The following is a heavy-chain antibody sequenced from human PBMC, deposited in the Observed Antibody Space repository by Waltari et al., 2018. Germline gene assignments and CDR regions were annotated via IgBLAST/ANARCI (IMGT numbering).Heavy chain of an antibody. V-gene: IGHV4-59*01. CDR1: GVSISSYY. CDR2: IYYSGST. CDR3: ARESSGYLDY. D-gene: IGHD3-22*01. J-gene: IGHJ4*02. Sequence: QVQLQESGPGLVKPSETLSLTCTVSGVSISSYYWSWIRQPPGKGLEWIGYIYYSGSTNYNPSLKSRVTISVDTSKNQFSLKLSSVTAADTAVYYCARESSGYLDYWGQGTLVTVSS.